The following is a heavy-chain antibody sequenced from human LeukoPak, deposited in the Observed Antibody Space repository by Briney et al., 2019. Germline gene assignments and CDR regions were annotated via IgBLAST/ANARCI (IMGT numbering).Heavy chain of an antibody. V-gene: IGHV3-21*01. CDR2: ITSTSSYI. J-gene: IGHJ6*04. D-gene: IGHD3-10*02. Sequence: GGSLRLSCAASGFTFFSYTMNWVRQAPGKGLEWVSSITSTSSYIYYADSVKGRFTISRDNAKSSLYLQMNSLRAEDTAVYYCAELGITMIGGVWGKGTTVTISS. CDR3: AELGITMIGGV. CDR1: GFTFFSYT.